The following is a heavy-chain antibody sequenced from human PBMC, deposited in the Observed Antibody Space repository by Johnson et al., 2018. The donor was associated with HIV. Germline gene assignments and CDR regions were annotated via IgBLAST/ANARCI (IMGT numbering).Heavy chain of an antibody. CDR3: TTAASSSWYGEDAFDI. Sequence: VQLVESGGGLVQPGGSLRLSCAASGFTFGSYAMSWVRQAPGKGLEWVGRIKSKTDGGTTDYAAPVNGRFTISRDDSKNTLYLQMNSLKTEDTAVYYCTTAASSSWYGEDAFDIWGQGTMVTVSS. CDR1: GFTFGSYA. CDR2: IKSKTDGGTT. D-gene: IGHD6-13*01. V-gene: IGHV3-15*01. J-gene: IGHJ3*02.